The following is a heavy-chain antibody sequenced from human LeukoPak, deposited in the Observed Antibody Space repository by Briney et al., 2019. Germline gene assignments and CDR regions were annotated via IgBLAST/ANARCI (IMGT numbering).Heavy chain of an antibody. J-gene: IGHJ1*01. CDR1: GYMFTGYY. CDR2: INSNSGDT. Sequence: ASVKVSCKASGYMFTGYYIHWVRRAPGQGLEWMGWINSNSGDTKYAQKFQGRVTMARDTSITTVYMELNSLRSEDTAVYYCARGMRNFLHWGQGTLVTVSS. CDR3: ARGMRNFLH. V-gene: IGHV1-2*02.